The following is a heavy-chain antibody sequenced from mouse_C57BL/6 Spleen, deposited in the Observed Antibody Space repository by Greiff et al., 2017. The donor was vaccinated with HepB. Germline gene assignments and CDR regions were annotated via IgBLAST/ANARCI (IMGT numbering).Heavy chain of an antibody. V-gene: IGHV1-80*01. CDR3: ARRDYYGSSYDWYFDV. CDR2: IYPGDGDT. Sequence: VMLVESGAELVKPGASVKISCKASGYAFSSYWMNWVKQRPGKGLEWIGQIYPGDGDTNYNGKFKGKATLTADKSSSTAYMQLSSLTSEDSAVYFCARRDYYGSSYDWYFDVWGTGTTVTVSS. J-gene: IGHJ1*03. CDR1: GYAFSSYW. D-gene: IGHD1-1*01.